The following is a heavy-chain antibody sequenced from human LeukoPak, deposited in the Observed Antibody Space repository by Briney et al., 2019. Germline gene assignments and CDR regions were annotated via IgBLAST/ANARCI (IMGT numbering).Heavy chain of an antibody. J-gene: IGHJ4*02. D-gene: IGHD3-10*01. CDR3: AREGGLWFGELLPYFDY. CDR2: ISAYNGNT. Sequence: GASVKVSCKASGYTLTSYGISWVRQAPGQGLEWMGWISAYNGNTNYAQKLQGRVTMTTDTSTSTAYMELRSLRSDDTAVYYCAREGGLWFGELLPYFDYWGQGTLVTVSS. V-gene: IGHV1-18*01. CDR1: GYTLTSYG.